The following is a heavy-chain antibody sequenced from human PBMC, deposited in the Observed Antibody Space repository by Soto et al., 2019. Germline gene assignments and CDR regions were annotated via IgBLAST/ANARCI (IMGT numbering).Heavy chain of an antibody. CDR2: IIPIFGTA. V-gene: IGHV1-69*13. CDR1: GGTFSSHA. CDR3: ARVLGPDYGDYGGDY. Sequence: SVKVSCKASGGTFSSHAISWVRQAPGQGLEWMGGIIPIFGTANYAQKFQGRVTITADESTSTAYMELSSLRSEDTAVYYCARVLGPDYGDYGGDYWGQGTLVTVSS. D-gene: IGHD4-17*01. J-gene: IGHJ4*02.